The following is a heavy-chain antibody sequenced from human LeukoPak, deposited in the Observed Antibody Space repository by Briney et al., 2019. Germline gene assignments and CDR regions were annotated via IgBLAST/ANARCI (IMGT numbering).Heavy chain of an antibody. CDR2: INPKGGGT. CDR3: ARQLDFWNDSAPSYYFDY. Sequence: ASVKVSCKASGYTXTGYYMNWVRQAPGHGLELMGWINPKGGGTKYEQTFQGRVTITRDPSMSTAYMEMSRLTSDDTTVCQCARQLDFWNDSAPSYYFDYWGQGTLVTVPS. CDR1: GYTXTGYY. D-gene: IGHD3-3*01. V-gene: IGHV1-2*02. J-gene: IGHJ4*02.